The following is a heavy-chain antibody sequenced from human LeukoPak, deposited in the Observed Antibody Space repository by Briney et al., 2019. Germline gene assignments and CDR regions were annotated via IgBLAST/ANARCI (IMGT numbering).Heavy chain of an antibody. CDR1: GGSISSYY. V-gene: IGHV4-59*01. CDR2: INYSGST. Sequence: SETLSLTCTVSGGSISSYYWSWIRQPPGKGLEWIGYINYSGSTNYNPSLKSRVTISVDTSKNQFSLKLSSVTAADTAVYYCARIHGESDAFDIWGQGTMVTVSS. CDR3: ARIHGESDAFDI. J-gene: IGHJ3*02. D-gene: IGHD3-10*01.